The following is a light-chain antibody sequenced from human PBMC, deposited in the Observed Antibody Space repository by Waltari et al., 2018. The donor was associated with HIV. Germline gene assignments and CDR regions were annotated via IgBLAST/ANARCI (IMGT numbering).Light chain of an antibody. Sequence: DIVMTQSPDSLVVSLGETATINCRSSQSLLYSSNNKNYLAWYQHKPGQPPKLLIYWASTREAGVPDRFSGSESGTDFTLTISSLQADDVAVYYCQQYYTTPRTFGQGTKLEIK. CDR2: WAS. V-gene: IGKV4-1*01. CDR3: QQYYTTPRT. J-gene: IGKJ2*01. CDR1: QSLLYSSNNKNY.